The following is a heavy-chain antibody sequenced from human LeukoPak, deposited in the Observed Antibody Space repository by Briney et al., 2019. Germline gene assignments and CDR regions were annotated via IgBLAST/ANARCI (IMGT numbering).Heavy chain of an antibody. J-gene: IGHJ3*02. V-gene: IGHV4-30-4*01. CDR2: IYYSGST. D-gene: IGHD3-22*01. CDR3: ARGGYYDSSGYYLVPGSFDI. Sequence: SETLSLTCTVSGSSISSGDYYWSWIRQPPGKGLEWTGYIYYSGSTSYNPSLKSRVSISMDTSKSQFSLKLTSVTAADTAVYFCARGGYYDSSGYYLVPGSFDIWGQGTMVTVSS. CDR1: GSSISSGDYY.